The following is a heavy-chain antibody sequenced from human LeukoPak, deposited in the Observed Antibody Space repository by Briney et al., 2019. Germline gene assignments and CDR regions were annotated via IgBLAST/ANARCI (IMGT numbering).Heavy chain of an antibody. D-gene: IGHD5-18*01. CDR3: AREIYSYALN. Sequence: GRSLRLSCAASGFTFTSYAMHWVRQAPGKGLEWVAVISYDGSNKYYADSVKGRFTISRDNSKNTLYLQMNSLRAEDTAVYYCAREIYSYALNWGQGTLVTVSS. CDR1: GFTFTSYA. V-gene: IGHV3-30*04. J-gene: IGHJ4*02. CDR2: ISYDGSNK.